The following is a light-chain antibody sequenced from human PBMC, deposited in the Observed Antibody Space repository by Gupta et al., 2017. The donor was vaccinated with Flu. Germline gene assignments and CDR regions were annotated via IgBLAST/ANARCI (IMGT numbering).Light chain of an antibody. V-gene: IGLV2-23*01. J-gene: IGLJ2*01. CDR2: EAT. CDR3: CSFAGSSTCV. CDR1: DSDIGSYNL. Sequence: PLTPPSSVSGSPGPAITISCTGSDSDIGSYNLVSWYQQYPGKAPKLIIYEATKRPSGVSFRFSGSKSGSTASLTITGLQTDDEADYYCCSFAGSSTCVFGGGTKMTVL.